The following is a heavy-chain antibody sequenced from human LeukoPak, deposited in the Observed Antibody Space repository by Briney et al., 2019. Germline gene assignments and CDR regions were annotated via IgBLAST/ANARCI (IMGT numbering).Heavy chain of an antibody. Sequence: PGGSLRLSCAASGFTFSTYEMNWVRQAPGKGLEWVSYISSRDSTIYYADSVKGRFTISGDNAKNSLYLQMNSLRAEDTAVYYCARRYCSSSSCTLDYWGQGTLVTVSS. CDR2: ISSRDSTI. V-gene: IGHV3-48*03. CDR3: ARRYCSSSSCTLDY. CDR1: GFTFSTYE. J-gene: IGHJ4*02. D-gene: IGHD2-2*01.